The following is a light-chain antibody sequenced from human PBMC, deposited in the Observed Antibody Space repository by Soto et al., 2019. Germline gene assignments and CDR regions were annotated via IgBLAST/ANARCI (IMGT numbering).Light chain of an antibody. CDR3: QQRNIWPPVI. CDR2: GAF. CDR1: PSVANF. J-gene: IGKJ5*01. V-gene: IGKV3-11*01. Sequence: EIVLTQSPATLSLSPGERATLSCRASPSVANFVAWYQQKPGQAPRLLIYGAFNRATGIPARFSGSGSGTDFTLTISSLEPEDSAVYYCQQRNIWPPVIFGHGTRLEIK.